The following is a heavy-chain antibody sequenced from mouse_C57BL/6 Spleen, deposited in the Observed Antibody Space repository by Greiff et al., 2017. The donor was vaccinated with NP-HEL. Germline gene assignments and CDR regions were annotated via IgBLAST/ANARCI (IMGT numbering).Heavy chain of an antibody. CDR1: GFTFSDYY. Sequence: EVMLVESGGGLVQPGGSLKLSCAASGFTFSDYYMYWVRQTPEKRLEWVAYISNGGGSTYYPDTVKGRFTISRDNAKNTLYLQMSRLKSEDTAMYYCARHSEAWFAYWGQGTLVTVSA. J-gene: IGHJ3*01. CDR3: ARHSEAWFAY. CDR2: ISNGGGST. V-gene: IGHV5-12*01.